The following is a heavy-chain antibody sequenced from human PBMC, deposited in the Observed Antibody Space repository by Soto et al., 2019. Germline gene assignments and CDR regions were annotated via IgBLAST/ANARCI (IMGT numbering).Heavy chain of an antibody. CDR2: INPNSGGT. V-gene: IGHV1-2*02. D-gene: IGHD3-22*01. CDR3: AREGGGYYDSSGYHDAFDI. J-gene: IGHJ3*02. Sequence: VKVSCKASGYTFTGYYMHWVRQAPGQGLEWMGWINPNSGGTNYAQKFQGRVTMTRDTSISTAYMELSRLRSDDTAVYYRAREGGGYYDSSGYHDAFDIWGQGTMVTVSS. CDR1: GYTFTGYY.